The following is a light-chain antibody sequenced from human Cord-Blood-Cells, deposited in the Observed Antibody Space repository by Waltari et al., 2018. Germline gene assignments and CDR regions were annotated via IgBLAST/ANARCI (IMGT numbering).Light chain of an antibody. Sequence: QSALTQPASVSGSPGQSITISCTGTSSDVGSYNLVSWYQQHPGKAPKLMIYEVSKRPSGVSNLFSCSKSGNTASLTISGLQAEDEADYYCCSYAGSSTYVVGTGTKVTVL. CDR1: SSDVGSYNL. J-gene: IGLJ1*01. V-gene: IGLV2-23*02. CDR3: CSYAGSSTYV. CDR2: EVS.